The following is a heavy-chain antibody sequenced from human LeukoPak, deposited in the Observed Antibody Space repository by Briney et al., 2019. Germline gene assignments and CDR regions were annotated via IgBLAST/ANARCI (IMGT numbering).Heavy chain of an antibody. D-gene: IGHD4-17*01. Sequence: GGSLRLSCAASGLTFDDYAMHWVRQAPGKGLEWVSLISWDGGSTYYADSVKGRFTISRDNSKNSLYLQMNSLRTEDTALYYCAKDGYGDYAAYFDYWGQGTLVTVSS. CDR2: ISWDGGST. J-gene: IGHJ4*02. V-gene: IGHV3-43*02. CDR1: GLTFDDYA. CDR3: AKDGYGDYAAYFDY.